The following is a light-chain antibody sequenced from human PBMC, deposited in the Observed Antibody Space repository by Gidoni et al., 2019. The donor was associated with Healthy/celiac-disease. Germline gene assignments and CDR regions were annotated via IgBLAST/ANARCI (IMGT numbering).Light chain of an antibody. V-gene: IGKV1-39*01. CDR3: QQSYSTPQT. J-gene: IGKJ1*01. CDR1: QSISSY. Sequence: DIQMTQCPSSLSASVGDRVTITCRASQSISSYLNWYQQKPGKAPQLLIYAASSLQSGVPSRFSGSGSGTDFTLTISSLQPEDFATYYCQQSYSTPQTFGQGTKVEIK. CDR2: AAS.